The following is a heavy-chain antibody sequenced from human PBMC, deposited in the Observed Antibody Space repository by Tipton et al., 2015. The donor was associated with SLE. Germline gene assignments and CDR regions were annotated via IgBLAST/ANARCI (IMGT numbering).Heavy chain of an antibody. D-gene: IGHD2-2*01. CDR2: ISGSGGST. Sequence: SLRLSCAASGFTFSSYAMSWVRQAPGKGLEWVSAISGSGGSTYYADSVKGRFTISRDNSKNTLYLQMNSLRAEDTAVYYCAKEISVVVPAAMSYYYYYYGMDVWGQGPTVTASS. J-gene: IGHJ6*02. CDR1: GFTFSSYA. V-gene: IGHV3-23*01. CDR3: AKEISVVVPAAMSYYYYYYGMDV.